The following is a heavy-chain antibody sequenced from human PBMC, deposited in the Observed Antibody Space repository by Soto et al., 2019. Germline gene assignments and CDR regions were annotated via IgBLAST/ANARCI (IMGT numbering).Heavy chain of an antibody. V-gene: IGHV1-69*13. D-gene: IGHD2-15*01. CDR3: AVVGVGNRFYY. J-gene: IGHJ4*02. Sequence: SVKASCKASGVTFSSYAISWVRQAPGQGLEWMGGIIPIFGTANYAQKFQGRVTITADESTSTAYMELSSLRSEDTAVYYCAVVGVGNRFYYWGQGTLVTVSS. CDR2: IIPIFGTA. CDR1: GVTFSSYA.